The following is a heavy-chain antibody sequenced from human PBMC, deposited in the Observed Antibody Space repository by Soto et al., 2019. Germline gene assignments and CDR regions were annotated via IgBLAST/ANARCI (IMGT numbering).Heavy chain of an antibody. J-gene: IGHJ3*02. Sequence: ASVKVSCKASGYTFTGYYMHWVRQAPGQGLEWMGWINPNSGSTNYAQKLQGWVTMTRDTSISTACMELSRLRADHTAVYYGARVVRGKGAFDIWGQGTMVTVSS. CDR2: INPNSGST. D-gene: IGHD2-21*01. CDR1: GYTFTGYY. V-gene: IGHV1-2*04. CDR3: ARVVRGKGAFDI.